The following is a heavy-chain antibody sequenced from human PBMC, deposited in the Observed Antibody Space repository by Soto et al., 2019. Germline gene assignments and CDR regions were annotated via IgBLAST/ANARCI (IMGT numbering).Heavy chain of an antibody. V-gene: IGHV3-23*01. CDR1: GFTFRSYD. D-gene: IGHD6-19*01. Sequence: PGGSLRLSCAASGFTFRSYDMSWVRQAPGKGLEWVSGISGSGGSTNYADSVKGRFTISRDNPKNTLYLQMNSLRAEDTAVYFCAKVRGIAVTTTGAFDIWGQGKMVTVSS. J-gene: IGHJ3*02. CDR2: ISGSGGST. CDR3: AKVRGIAVTTTGAFDI.